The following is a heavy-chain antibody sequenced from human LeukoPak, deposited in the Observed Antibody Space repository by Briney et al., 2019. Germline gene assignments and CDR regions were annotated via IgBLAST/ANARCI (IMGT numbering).Heavy chain of an antibody. CDR2: INPSGGRT. V-gene: IGHV1-46*01. D-gene: IGHD2-8*01. CDR1: GYNFISYY. J-gene: IGHJ6*02. CDR3: AREDVVLVDAVGYYYYGMDV. Sequence: GASVKLSCKAAGYNFISYYMHWVWQAPGQGLEWMGIINPSGGRTSYAQKFQDRVTVARDTSTITVYMELSSLKSEDTAMYYCAREDVVLVDAVGYYYYGMDVWGQGTTVTVSS.